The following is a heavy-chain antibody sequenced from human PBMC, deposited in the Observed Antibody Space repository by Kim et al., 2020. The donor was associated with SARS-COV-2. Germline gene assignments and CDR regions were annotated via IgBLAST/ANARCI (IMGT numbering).Heavy chain of an antibody. J-gene: IGHJ6*02. Sequence: GGSLRLSCAASGFTFSSYEMNWVRQAPGKGLEWVSYISSSGITLYYSDSVKGRFTISRDNAKNSLYLQMNSLRAEDTSVYYCSRLDEGYFDWLLSRYAMDVWGQGTTVTVSS. CDR3: SRLDEGYFDWLLSRYAMDV. V-gene: IGHV3-48*03. D-gene: IGHD3-9*01. CDR1: GFTFSSYE. CDR2: ISSSGITL.